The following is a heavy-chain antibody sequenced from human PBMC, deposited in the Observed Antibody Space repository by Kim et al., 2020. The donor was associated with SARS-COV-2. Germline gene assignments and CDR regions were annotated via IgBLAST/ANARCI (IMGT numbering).Heavy chain of an antibody. Sequence: GGSLRLSCAASGFTFSSYAMHWVRQAPGKGLEWVAVISYDGSNKYYADSVKGRFTISRDNSKNTLYLQMNSLRAEDTAVYYCASTGVVVTAPSFDYWGQGTLVTVSS. CDR1: GFTFSSYA. CDR2: ISYDGSNK. CDR3: ASTGVVVTAPSFDY. J-gene: IGHJ4*02. V-gene: IGHV3-30*04. D-gene: IGHD2-21*02.